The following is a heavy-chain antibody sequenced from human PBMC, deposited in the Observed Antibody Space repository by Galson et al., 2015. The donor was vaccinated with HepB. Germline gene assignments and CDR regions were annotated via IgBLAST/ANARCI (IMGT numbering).Heavy chain of an antibody. CDR1: GFTFSSYS. Sequence: SLRLSCAASGFTFSSYSMNWVRQAPGKGLEWVSYISSSSSTIYYADSVKGRFTISRDYAKNSLYLQMNSLRDEDTAVYYCARLVWEQLDTFDYWGQGTLVTVSS. J-gene: IGHJ4*02. CDR3: ARLVWEQLDTFDY. D-gene: IGHD6-13*01. V-gene: IGHV3-48*02. CDR2: ISSSSSTI.